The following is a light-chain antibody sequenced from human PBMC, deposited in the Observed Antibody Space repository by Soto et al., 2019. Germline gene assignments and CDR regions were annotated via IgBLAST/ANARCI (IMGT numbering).Light chain of an antibody. CDR2: KAS. V-gene: IGKV1-5*03. CDR3: QPYNSYSEA. J-gene: IGKJ1*01. Sequence: DIQMTQSPSTLSGSVGDRVTITCRASQTISSWLAWYQQKPGKAPKLLIYKASTLKSGVPSRFSGSGSGTEFTLTISSLRPDDFETYYCQPYNSYSEALGQGTKVDIK. CDR1: QTISSW.